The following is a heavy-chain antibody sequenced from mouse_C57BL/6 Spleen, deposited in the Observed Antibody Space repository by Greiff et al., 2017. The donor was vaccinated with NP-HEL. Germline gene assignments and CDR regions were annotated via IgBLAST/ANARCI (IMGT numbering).Heavy chain of an antibody. Sequence: VKLMESGPGLVQPSQSLSITCTVSGFSLPSYGVHWVRQSPGKGLEWLGVIWSGGSTDYNAAFISRLRISKYNSKSHVFRKMNRLQADDTAIYYCARTYYSNYVDWYFDVRGTGNTATVSS. V-gene: IGHV2-2*01. CDR1: GFSLPSYG. J-gene: IGHJ1*03. D-gene: IGHD2-5*01. CDR2: IWSGGST. CDR3: ARTYYSNYVDWYFDV.